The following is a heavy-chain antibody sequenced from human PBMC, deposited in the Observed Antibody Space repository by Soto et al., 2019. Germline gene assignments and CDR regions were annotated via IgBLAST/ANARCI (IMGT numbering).Heavy chain of an antibody. CDR1: GYTFTSYD. CDR2: MNPNSGNT. D-gene: IGHD4-17*01. Sequence: QVQLVQSGDEVKKPGASVKDSCKASGYTFTSYDINWMRQATGQGLEWMGWMNPNSGNTGYAQKFQGRVTMTRNTSISTAYMELSSLRSEDTAVHYCARSTNDYGDRHWGQGTLVTVSS. CDR3: ARSTNDYGDRH. J-gene: IGHJ4*02. V-gene: IGHV1-8*01.